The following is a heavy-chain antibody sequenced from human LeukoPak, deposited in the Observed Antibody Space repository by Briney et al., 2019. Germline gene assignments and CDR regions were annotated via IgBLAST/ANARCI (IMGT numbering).Heavy chain of an antibody. J-gene: IGHJ4*02. V-gene: IGHV4-4*07. CDR3: ARDYGSGSYSQFDY. D-gene: IGHD3-10*01. CDR1: GGSISSYY. Sequence: PSETLSLTCTVSGGSISSYYWSWIRQPAGKGLEWIGRIYTSGSTNYNPSLKSRVTISVDTSKNQFSLKLSSVTAADTAVYYCARDYGSGSYSQFDYWGQGTLVTVSS. CDR2: IYTSGST.